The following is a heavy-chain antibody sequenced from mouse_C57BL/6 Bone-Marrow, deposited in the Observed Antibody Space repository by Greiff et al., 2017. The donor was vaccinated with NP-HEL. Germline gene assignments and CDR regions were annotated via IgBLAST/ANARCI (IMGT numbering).Heavy chain of an antibody. CDR2: ISGGGGNT. D-gene: IGHD1-3*01. J-gene: IGHJ1*03. CDR1: GFTFSSYT. V-gene: IGHV5-9*01. Sequence: EVKLMESGGGLVKPGGSLKLSCAASGFTFSSYTMSWVRQTPEKRLEWVATISGGGGNTYYPDSVKGRFTISRDNAKNTLYLQMSSLRSEDTALYYCARKVVACYWYFDVWGTGTTVTVSS. CDR3: ARKVVACYWYFDV.